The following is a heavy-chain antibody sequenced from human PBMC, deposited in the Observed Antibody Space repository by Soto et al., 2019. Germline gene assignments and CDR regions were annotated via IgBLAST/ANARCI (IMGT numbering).Heavy chain of an antibody. Sequence: GFTIRSYAMHWVSKNPSKGLEWVAVISYDGSNKYYADSVKGRFTISRDNSKNTLYLQMNSLRAEDTAVYYCVIEVLPEIRLEQWAQEYLVKGTPVTVSS. J-gene: IGHJ4*02. D-gene: IGHD5-12*01. CDR2: ISYDGSNK. CDR3: VIEVLPEIRLEQWAQEY. V-gene: IGHV3-30-3*01. CDR1: GFTIRSYA.